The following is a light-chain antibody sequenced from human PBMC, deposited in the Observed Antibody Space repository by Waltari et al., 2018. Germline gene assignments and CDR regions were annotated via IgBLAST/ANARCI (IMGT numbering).Light chain of an antibody. CDR2: STN. CDR3: VVYMNSGIWL. Sequence: QTVVTQEPSFSVSPGGTVTLTCGLKSGSVSTGNYPSWYQQTPGQSPRTLIYSTNSRSSGVPDRFSGSILGNKAALTITGAQADDECDYYCVVYMNSGIWLFGGGTRLTVL. V-gene: IGLV8-61*01. J-gene: IGLJ3*02. CDR1: SGSVSTGNY.